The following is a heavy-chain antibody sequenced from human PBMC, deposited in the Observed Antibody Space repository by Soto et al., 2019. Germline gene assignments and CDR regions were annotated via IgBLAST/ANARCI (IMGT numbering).Heavy chain of an antibody. V-gene: IGHV4-34*01. Sequence: QVQLQQWGAGLLKPSETLSLTCAVYGGSFSGYYWSWIRHPPGKGLEWIGEINHSGSTNYNPSLKSRVTISVDTSKNQCSLKLSSVTAADTAVYYCARVKAAVGYYYGMDVWGQGTTVTVSS. CDR1: GGSFSGYY. J-gene: IGHJ6*02. D-gene: IGHD6-13*01. CDR2: INHSGST. CDR3: ARVKAAVGYYYGMDV.